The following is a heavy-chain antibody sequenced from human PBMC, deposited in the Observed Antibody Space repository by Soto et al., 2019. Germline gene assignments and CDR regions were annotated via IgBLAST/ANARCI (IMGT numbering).Heavy chain of an antibody. D-gene: IGHD2-15*01. J-gene: IGHJ6*02. CDR1: GFTFSGSA. CDR2: IRSKANSYAT. V-gene: IGHV3-73*01. CDR3: TRLSSGSEDYYYYGTDV. Sequence: GGSLRLSCAASGFTFSGSAMHWVRQASGKGLEWVGRIRSKANSYATAYAASVKGRFTISRDDSKNTAYLQMNSLKTEDTAVYYCTRLSSGSEDYYYYGTDVWGQGTTVTVSS.